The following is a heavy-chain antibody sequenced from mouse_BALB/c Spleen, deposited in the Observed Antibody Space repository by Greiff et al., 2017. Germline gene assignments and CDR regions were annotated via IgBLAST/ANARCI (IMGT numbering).Heavy chain of an antibody. CDR3: ASPSTMITGFDY. V-gene: IGHV5-6-5*01. D-gene: IGHD2-4*01. J-gene: IGHJ2*01. CDR2: ISSGGST. Sequence: DVQLQESGGGLVKPGGSLKLSCAASGFTFSSYAMSWVRQTPEKRLEWVASISSGGSTYYPDSVKGRFTISRDNARNILYLQMSSLRSEDTAMYYCASPSTMITGFDYWGQGTTLTVSS. CDR1: GFTFSSYA.